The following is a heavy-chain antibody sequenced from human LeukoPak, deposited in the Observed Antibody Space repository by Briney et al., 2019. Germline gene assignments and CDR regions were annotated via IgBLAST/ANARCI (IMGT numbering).Heavy chain of an antibody. CDR3: ARRLTQYDCFDP. CDR2: TYYRSTWYN. J-gene: IGHJ5*02. CDR1: GDSVSSNSVT. D-gene: IGHD2-2*01. Sequence: SQTLSLTCAISGDSVSSNSVTWNWIRQSPSRGLEWLGRTYYRSTWYNDYAVSVRGRITVNPVTSKNQFSLHLNSVTPEDTAVYYCARRLTQYDCFDPWGQGILVTVSS. V-gene: IGHV6-1*01.